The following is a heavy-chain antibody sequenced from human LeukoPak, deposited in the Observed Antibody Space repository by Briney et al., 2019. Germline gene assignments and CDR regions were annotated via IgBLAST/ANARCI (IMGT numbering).Heavy chain of an antibody. D-gene: IGHD1-14*01. Sequence: GASVKVSCKASGGTFSSYAISWVRQAPGQGLEWMGGIIPIFGTANYAQKFQGRVTMSEDTSTDTAYMELSSLRSEDTAVYYCATGSLTLDYWGQGTLVTVSS. CDR3: ATGSLTLDY. J-gene: IGHJ4*02. CDR2: IIPIFGTA. CDR1: GGTFSSYA. V-gene: IGHV1-69*06.